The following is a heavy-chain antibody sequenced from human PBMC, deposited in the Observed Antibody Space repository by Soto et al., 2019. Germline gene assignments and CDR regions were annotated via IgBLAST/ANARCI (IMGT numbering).Heavy chain of an antibody. CDR1: GYNFLAYG. CDR3: ARGNPGGQY. CDR2: ISVYNGNT. D-gene: IGHD3-10*01. J-gene: IGHJ4*02. V-gene: IGHV1-18*01. Sequence: GPGVRKPGASVKVSCEASGYNFLAYGISWVRQAPGQGLEWMGWISVYNGNTEYAQKFLGRVTMTSDTSTNTAYMELTGLRSDDTAVYYCARGNPGGQYWGQGTLVTVSS.